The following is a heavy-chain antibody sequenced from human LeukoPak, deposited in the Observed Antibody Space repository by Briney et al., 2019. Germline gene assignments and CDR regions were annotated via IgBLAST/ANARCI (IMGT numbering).Heavy chain of an antibody. V-gene: IGHV4-59*12. D-gene: IGHD5-18*01. Sequence: SETLSLTCTVSGGSISGYYWSRIRQPPGKGLEGIGYIYYSGGTNYNPSLKSRVTISVDTSKNQFSLKLSSVTAADTAVYYCATPGDTAMVNAFDIWGQGTMVTVSS. CDR1: GGSISGYY. J-gene: IGHJ3*02. CDR2: IYYSGGT. CDR3: ATPGDTAMVNAFDI.